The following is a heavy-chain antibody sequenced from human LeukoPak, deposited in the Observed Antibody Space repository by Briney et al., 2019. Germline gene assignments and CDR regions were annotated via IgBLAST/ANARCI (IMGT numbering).Heavy chain of an antibody. J-gene: IGHJ6*03. V-gene: IGHV1-18*01. D-gene: IGHD4-17*01. Sequence: ASVKVSCRASGYTFTSYDINWVRQATGQGLEWMGWMNPNSGNTNYAQKLQGRVTMTTDTSTSTAYMELRSLRSDDTAVYYCARATHDYGDYDYYYYYMDVWGKGTTVAVSS. CDR1: GYTFTSYD. CDR2: MNPNSGNT. CDR3: ARATHDYGDYDYYYYYMDV.